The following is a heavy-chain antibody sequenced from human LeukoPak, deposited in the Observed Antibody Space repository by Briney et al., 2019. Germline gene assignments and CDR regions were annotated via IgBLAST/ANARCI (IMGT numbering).Heavy chain of an antibody. D-gene: IGHD6-13*01. CDR3: AKDQGIAAAVRFDY. J-gene: IGHJ4*02. CDR1: GFTFSSYG. CDR2: ISYDGSNK. Sequence: PGRSLRLSCAASGFTFSSYGMHWVRQAPGKGLEWVAVISYDGSNKYYADSVKGRFTISRDNSENTLYLQMNSLRAEDTAVYYCAKDQGIAAAVRFDYWGQGTLVTVSS. V-gene: IGHV3-30*18.